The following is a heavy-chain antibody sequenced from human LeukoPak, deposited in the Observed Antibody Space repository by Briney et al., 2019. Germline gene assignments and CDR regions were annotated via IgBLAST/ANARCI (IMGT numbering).Heavy chain of an antibody. CDR2: ISAYNGNT. J-gene: IGHJ6*03. Sequence: ASVKVSCKASGYTFTSYGISWVRQAPGQGLEWMGWISAYNGNTNYAQKLQGGVTMTTDTSTSTAYMELRSLRSDDTAVYYCARVMTTVTTAKLYYYYYYMDVWGKGTTVTVSS. CDR3: ARVMTTVTTAKLYYYYYYMDV. CDR1: GYTFTSYG. D-gene: IGHD4-17*01. V-gene: IGHV1-18*01.